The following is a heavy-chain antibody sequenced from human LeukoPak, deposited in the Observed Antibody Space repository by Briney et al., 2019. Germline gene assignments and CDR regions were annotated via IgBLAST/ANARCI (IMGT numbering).Heavy chain of an antibody. CDR2: IRSKTAGERA. Sequence: GGSLRLSCAASGFGFSDAWMSWVRQAPGKGLEWVGRIRSKTAGERADYGAPVKGRFSISRDDSKNILYLQMNSLKTEDTAKYYCTTALGGSWGQGTLVTVSS. CDR1: GFGFSDAW. J-gene: IGHJ5*02. CDR3: TTALGGS. V-gene: IGHV3-15*05. D-gene: IGHD2-15*01.